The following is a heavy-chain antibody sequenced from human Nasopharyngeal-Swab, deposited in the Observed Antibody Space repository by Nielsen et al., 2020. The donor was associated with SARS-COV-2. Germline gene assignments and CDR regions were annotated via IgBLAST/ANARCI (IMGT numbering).Heavy chain of an antibody. D-gene: IGHD1-26*01. CDR2: INAGNGNT. CDR1: GYTFTSYA. V-gene: IGHV1-3*01. CDR3: ARAKLHSGSFDF. Sequence: ASVKVSCKASGYTFTSYAMHWVRQAPGQRLERMGWINAGNGNTKYSQKFQGIVTITRDTSASTAYMELNSLRAEDTAVYYCARAKLHSGSFDFWGQGTLVTVSS. J-gene: IGHJ4*02.